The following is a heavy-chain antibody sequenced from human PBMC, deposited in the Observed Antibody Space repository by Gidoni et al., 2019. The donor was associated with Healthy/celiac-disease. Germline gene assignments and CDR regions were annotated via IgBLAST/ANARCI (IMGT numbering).Heavy chain of an antibody. Sequence: EVQLLESGGGLVQPGGSLRLSCAASGFTFSSYAMSWARQAPGKGLELVSAISGSGGSTYYADSVKGRFTISRDNSKNTLYLQMNSLRAEDTAVYYCAKAFLPCTNGVCYYYYYGMDVWGQGTTVTVSS. CDR1: GFTFSSYA. D-gene: IGHD2-8*01. CDR3: AKAFLPCTNGVCYYYYYGMDV. CDR2: ISGSGGST. J-gene: IGHJ6*02. V-gene: IGHV3-23*01.